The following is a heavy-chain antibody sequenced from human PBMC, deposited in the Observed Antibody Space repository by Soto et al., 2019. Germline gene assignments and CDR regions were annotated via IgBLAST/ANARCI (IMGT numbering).Heavy chain of an antibody. D-gene: IGHD6-19*01. CDR1: GGSISSSSYY. CDR2: IYYSGST. CDR3: ARPLYSSGWYFAFDI. J-gene: IGHJ3*02. Sequence: QLQLQESGPGLGKPSETLSLTCTVSGGSISSSSYYWGWIRQPPGKGLEWIGSIYYSGSTYYNPSLKSRVTISVDTSKNQFSLKLSSVTAADTAVYYCARPLYSSGWYFAFDIWGQGTMVTVSS. V-gene: IGHV4-39*01.